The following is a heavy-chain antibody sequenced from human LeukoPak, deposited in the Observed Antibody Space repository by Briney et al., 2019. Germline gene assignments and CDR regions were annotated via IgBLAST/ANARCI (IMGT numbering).Heavy chain of an antibody. Sequence: GGSLRLSCAASGFTFSSFGMSWVRQAPGKGLEWVSAISSTGGTAYYADSVKGRFTISRDNSKNTLYLQMNSLRAEDTAMYYCAKTTVTRESDYFDYWGQGTLVTVSS. CDR2: ISSTGGTA. D-gene: IGHD4-17*01. CDR1: GFTFSSFG. V-gene: IGHV3-23*01. J-gene: IGHJ4*02. CDR3: AKTTVTRESDYFDY.